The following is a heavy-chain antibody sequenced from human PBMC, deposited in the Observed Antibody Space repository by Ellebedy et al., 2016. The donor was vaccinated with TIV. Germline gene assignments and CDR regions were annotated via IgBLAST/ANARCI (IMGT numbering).Heavy chain of an antibody. J-gene: IGHJ4*02. V-gene: IGHV3-9*01. D-gene: IGHD2-21*01. CDR3: AKDKSPGGDPVFDY. Sequence: SLKISCAASRFTFDDYAMHWVRQAPGKGLEWVSGMSWNGGSIGYADSVKGRFSISRDNAKNSLYLQTNSLRPEDTALYYCAKDKSPGGDPVFDYWGQGTLVTVSS. CDR1: RFTFDDYA. CDR2: MSWNGGSI.